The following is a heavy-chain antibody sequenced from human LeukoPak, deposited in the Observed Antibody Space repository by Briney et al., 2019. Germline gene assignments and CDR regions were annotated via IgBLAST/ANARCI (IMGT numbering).Heavy chain of an antibody. D-gene: IGHD4-11*01. CDR1: GFTFSSKW. J-gene: IGHJ3*02. CDR3: ARETTGAFDI. V-gene: IGHV3-21*01. CDR2: ISSSSSYI. Sequence: GGSLRLSCAASGFTFSSKWMSWVRQAPGKGLEWVSSISSSSSYIYYADSVKGRFTISRDNAKNSLYLQMNSLRAEDTAVYYCARETTGAFDIWGQGTMVTVSS.